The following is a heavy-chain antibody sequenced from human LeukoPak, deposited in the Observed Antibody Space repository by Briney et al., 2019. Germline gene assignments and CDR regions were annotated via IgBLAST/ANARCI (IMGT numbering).Heavy chain of an antibody. CDR1: GFTFTNYN. V-gene: IGHV1-46*01. CDR3: ARGPRITLIRGGQWHYYMDV. CDR2: INPSGGST. J-gene: IGHJ6*03. Sequence: ASVKVSCKASGFTFTNYNMHWVRQAPGQGLEWMGIINPSGGSTNYAQKFQGRVTITRDTSTSTVYMELSSLRSEDTAVYYCARGPRITLIRGGQWHYYMDVWGKGTTVTISS. D-gene: IGHD3-10*01.